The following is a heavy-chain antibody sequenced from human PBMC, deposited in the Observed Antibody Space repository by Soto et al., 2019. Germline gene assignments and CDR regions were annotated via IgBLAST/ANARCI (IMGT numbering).Heavy chain of an antibody. Sequence: GGSLRLSCAASGFTFDDYAMHWVRQATGKGLEWVSGISWNSGSIGYADSVKGRFTISRDNAKNSLYLQMNSLRAEDTALYYCEKDIVVVVAVNVFDFGAKGTSDPVTS. CDR1: GFTFDDYA. J-gene: IGHJ3*01. CDR2: ISWNSGSI. CDR3: EKDIVVVVAVNVFDF. D-gene: IGHD2-15*01. V-gene: IGHV3-9*01.